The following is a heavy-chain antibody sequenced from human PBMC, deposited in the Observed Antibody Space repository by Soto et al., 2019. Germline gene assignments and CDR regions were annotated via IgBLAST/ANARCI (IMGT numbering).Heavy chain of an antibody. D-gene: IGHD1-26*01. J-gene: IGHJ4*02. CDR3: ARGQFIEPRPYYFDY. Sequence: SETLSLTCTVSGGSISHYYWSWIRQPPGKGLEWIGYIHYSGPTNYNPSLKSRVAISVDTSRNQLSLKVSSVTAADTAVYYCARGQFIEPRPYYFDYWGQGILVTVSS. V-gene: IGHV4-59*01. CDR2: IHYSGPT. CDR1: GGSISHYY.